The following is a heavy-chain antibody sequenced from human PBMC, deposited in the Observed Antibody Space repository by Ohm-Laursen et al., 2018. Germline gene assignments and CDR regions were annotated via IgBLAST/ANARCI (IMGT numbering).Heavy chain of an antibody. Sequence: SLRLSCAASGFTFNTYAMNWVRQAPGKGLEWISAISGGGGSTYYADSVKGHFTISRDNSKNTPYLQMNSLRAEDTAVYYCAKLGGGSWYVVRFDYWGQGTLVTVSS. CDR1: GFTFNTYA. D-gene: IGHD6-13*01. CDR3: AKLGGGSWYVVRFDY. J-gene: IGHJ4*02. CDR2: ISGGGGST. V-gene: IGHV3-23*01.